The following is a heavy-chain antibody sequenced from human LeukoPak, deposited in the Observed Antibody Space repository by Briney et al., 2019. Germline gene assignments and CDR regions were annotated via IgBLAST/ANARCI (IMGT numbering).Heavy chain of an antibody. CDR2: IWYDGSNK. CDR3: ARDRSGWYYFDY. V-gene: IGHV3-33*01. Sequence: PGTSLRLSCAASGFTFSSYGMHWVRQAPGKGLEWVAVIWYDGSNKYYGDSVKGRFIISRDNSKDTLYLRLNSLRGEDTAVYYCARDRSGWYYFDYWGQGTLVTVSS. D-gene: IGHD6-19*01. CDR1: GFTFSSYG. J-gene: IGHJ4*02.